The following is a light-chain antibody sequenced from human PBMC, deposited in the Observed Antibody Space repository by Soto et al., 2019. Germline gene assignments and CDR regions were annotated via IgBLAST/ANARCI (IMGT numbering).Light chain of an antibody. CDR2: NVN. V-gene: IGLV2-18*02. Sequence: QSALIQPPSVSGSPGQSVTISCTATSSDVGSYDYVSWYQQHPGTVPKPMIYNVNTQPSGVPDRFSGSKSGNTASMTISGPRVEDEADYWCGSYTSRATRYVFGTGTRVTVL. J-gene: IGLJ1*01. CDR1: SSDVGSYDY. CDR3: GSYTSRATRYV.